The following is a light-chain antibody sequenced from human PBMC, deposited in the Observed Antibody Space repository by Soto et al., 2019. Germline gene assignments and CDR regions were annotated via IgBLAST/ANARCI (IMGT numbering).Light chain of an antibody. J-gene: IGKJ4*01. CDR1: QSVSNNY. CDR2: GAS. Sequence: EIVLTQSPGTLSLSPGERATLSCRASQSVSNNYLAWYQQKPGQAPRLLIYGASNRATGIPDRFSGSGSGTDFTLTISRLEPEDFAFYYCLQRSNWPPLLSFGGGTKVEIK. V-gene: IGKV3D-20*02. CDR3: LQRSNWPPLLS.